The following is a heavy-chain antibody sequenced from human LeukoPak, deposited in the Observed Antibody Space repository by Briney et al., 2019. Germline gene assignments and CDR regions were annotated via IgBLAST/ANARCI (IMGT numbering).Heavy chain of an antibody. CDR1: GGSISSGGYY. D-gene: IGHD3-22*01. J-gene: IGHJ4*02. CDR3: ARGLNRYYYDSSGYFDY. V-gene: IGHV4-31*03. CDR2: IYYSGST. Sequence: SETLSLTCTVSGGSISSGGYYWSWIRQHPGKGLEWIGYIYYSGSTYYNPSLKSRVTISVDTSKNQFSLKLSSVTAADTAVSYCARGLNRYYYDSSGYFDYWGQGTLVTVSS.